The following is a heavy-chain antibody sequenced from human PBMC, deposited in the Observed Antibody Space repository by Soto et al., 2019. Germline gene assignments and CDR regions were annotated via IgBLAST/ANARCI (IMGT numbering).Heavy chain of an antibody. CDR3: AKVYXQXXXXFDY. CDR1: GFTFSSXX. V-gene: IGHV3-23*01. D-gene: IGHD3-16*02. J-gene: IGHJ4*02. CDR2: ISGSGGRT. Sequence: XGSLRLSXXXSGFTFSSXXXXXXXXXPGKXLEWVTGISGSGGRTKCADSVKGRFAISRDNSKNTLYLQMNSLRAEATAVXXXAKVYXQXXXXFDYWGQGTLVTVSS.